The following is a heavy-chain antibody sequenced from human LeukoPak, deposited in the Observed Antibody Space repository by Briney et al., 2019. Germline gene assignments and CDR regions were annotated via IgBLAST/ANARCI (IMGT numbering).Heavy chain of an antibody. CDR1: GGSISSYY. Sequence: PSETLSLTCTVSGGSISSYYWSWIRQPAGKGLEWIGRIYTSGSTNYNPSLKSRVTMSVDTSKNQFSLKLSSVTAADTAVYYCAKDLASSSWYTWGYYYYYMDVWGKGTTVTVSS. V-gene: IGHV4-4*07. D-gene: IGHD6-13*01. CDR3: AKDLASSSWYTWGYYYYYMDV. J-gene: IGHJ6*03. CDR2: IYTSGST.